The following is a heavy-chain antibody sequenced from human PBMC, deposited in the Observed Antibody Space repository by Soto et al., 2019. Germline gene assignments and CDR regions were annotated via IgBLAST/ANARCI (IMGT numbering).Heavy chain of an antibody. D-gene: IGHD2-2*02. CDR3: AREYTAWPLAYGLDV. V-gene: IGHV3-74*01. Sequence: GGSLRLSCAASGFTFRSHWMHWVRQAPGKGLVWVSRISGDGSSTHYADSVKGRFTISRDNAKNSVSLQVNSLRAEDTAVYYCAREYTAWPLAYGLDVWGQGTTVTVSS. CDR2: ISGDGSST. J-gene: IGHJ6*02. CDR1: GFTFRSHW.